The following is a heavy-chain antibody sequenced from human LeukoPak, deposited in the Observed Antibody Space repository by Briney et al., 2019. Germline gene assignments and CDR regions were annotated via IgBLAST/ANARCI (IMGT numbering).Heavy chain of an antibody. J-gene: IGHJ3*02. CDR2: IYYSGNT. Sequence: SETLSLTCTVSGGSISSSSYYWGWIRQPPGKGLEWIGSIYYSGNTFYNPSLKSRVTISVDTSKSQFSLKVSSVTAADTADYYCARLSTGVAAFDIWGQGTMVTVSS. D-gene: IGHD2-15*01. V-gene: IGHV4-39*01. CDR1: GGSISSSSYY. CDR3: ARLSTGVAAFDI.